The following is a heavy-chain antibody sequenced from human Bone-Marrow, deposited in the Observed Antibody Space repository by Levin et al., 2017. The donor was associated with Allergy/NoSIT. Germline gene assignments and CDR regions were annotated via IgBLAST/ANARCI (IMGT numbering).Heavy chain of an antibody. CDR2: IYPGDSDT. CDR1: GYSFTSYW. CDR3: ARLHRDGYNYWGYYFDY. V-gene: IGHV5-51*01. D-gene: IGHD5-24*01. J-gene: IGHJ4*02. Sequence: GESLKISCKGSGYSFTSYWIGWVRQMPGKGLEWMGIIYPGDSDTRYSPSFQGQVTISADKSISTAYLQWSSLKASDTAMYYCARLHRDGYNYWGYYFDYWGQGTLVTVSS.